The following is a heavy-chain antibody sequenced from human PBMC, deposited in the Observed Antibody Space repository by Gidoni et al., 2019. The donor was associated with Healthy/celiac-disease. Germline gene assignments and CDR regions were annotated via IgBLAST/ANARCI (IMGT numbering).Heavy chain of an antibody. Sequence: EVQLLESGGGLVKPGGSLSLSCAASGFPFSSSSMNWVRQAPGKGLEWVSSISSSSSYIYYADSVKGRFTISRDNAKNSLYLQMNSLRAEDTAVYYCARVSVTTSGAFDIWGQGTMVTVSS. V-gene: IGHV3-21*01. CDR2: ISSSSSYI. CDR3: ARVSVTTSGAFDI. CDR1: GFPFSSSS. J-gene: IGHJ3*02. D-gene: IGHD4-17*01.